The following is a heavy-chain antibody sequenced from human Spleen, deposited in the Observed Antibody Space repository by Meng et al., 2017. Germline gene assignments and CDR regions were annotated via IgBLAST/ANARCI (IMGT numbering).Heavy chain of an antibody. V-gene: IGHV3-23*01. J-gene: IGHJ4*02. CDR1: GFRVTDAW. D-gene: IGHD6-19*01. Sequence: GESLKISCVASGFRVTDAWMSWVRQAPGKGLEWVSAISRSGDSTYYADSVKGRFTISRDNSQNTLYLQMNSLRAEDTAVYYCAKRSRGGAVAGPKNYFDYWGLGTLVTVSS. CDR2: ISRSGDST. CDR3: AKRSRGGAVAGPKNYFDY.